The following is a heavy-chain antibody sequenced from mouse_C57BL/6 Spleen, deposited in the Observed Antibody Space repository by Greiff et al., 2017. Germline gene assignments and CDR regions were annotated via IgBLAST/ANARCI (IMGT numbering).Heavy chain of an antibody. D-gene: IGHD2-3*01. J-gene: IGHJ3*01. Sequence: QVQLQQPGAELVRPGSSVKLSCKASGYTFTSYWMHWVKQRPIQGLEWIGNIDPSDSETHYNQKFKDKATLTVDKSSSTAYMQLSSLTSEDSAVYYCARGGSYDVFAYWGQGTLVTVSA. CDR3: ARGGSYDVFAY. CDR2: IDPSDSET. CDR1: GYTFTSYW. V-gene: IGHV1-52*01.